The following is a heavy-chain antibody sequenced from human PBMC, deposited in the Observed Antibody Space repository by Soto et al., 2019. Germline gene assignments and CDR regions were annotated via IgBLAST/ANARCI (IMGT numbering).Heavy chain of an antibody. J-gene: IGHJ6*02. D-gene: IGHD3-9*01. CDR3: ARDHRDWYVMDV. CDR1: GFTVSSNY. V-gene: IGHV3-53*01. Sequence: HPGGSLRLSCAASGFTVSSNYMSWVRQAPGKGLEWVSVIYSGGSTYYADSVKGRFTISRDNSKNTLYLQMNSLRAEDTAVYYCARDHRDWYVMDVWAQRTTVTVSS. CDR2: IYSGGST.